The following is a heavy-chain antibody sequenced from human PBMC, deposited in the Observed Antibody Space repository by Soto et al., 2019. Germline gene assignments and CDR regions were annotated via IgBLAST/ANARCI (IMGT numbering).Heavy chain of an antibody. CDR2: MNPNSGNT. CDR3: ARACTRSITIFGVVIVPWGMDV. J-gene: IGHJ6*02. V-gene: IGHV1-8*01. D-gene: IGHD3-3*01. CDR1: GHTFTSYD. Sequence: ASVKVSCKASGHTFTSYDINWVRQATGQGLEWMGWMNPNSGNTGYAQKFQGRVTMTRNTSISTAYMELSSLRSEDTAVYYCARACTRSITIFGVVIVPWGMDVWGQGTTVTVSS.